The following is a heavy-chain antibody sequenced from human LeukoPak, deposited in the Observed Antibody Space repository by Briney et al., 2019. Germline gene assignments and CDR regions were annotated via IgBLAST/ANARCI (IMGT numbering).Heavy chain of an antibody. V-gene: IGHV4-39*07. CDR2: IYYSGST. D-gene: IGHD2-2*02. CDR3: ATYTALPNSKQGRNAFDY. Sequence: PSETLSLTCAVSGGSICSSSYYWGWIRQPPGKGLEWIGSIYYSGSTYYNPSLKSRVTISVDTSKNQFSLKLSSVTAADTAVYYCATYTALPNSKQGRNAFDYWGQGTLVTVSS. CDR1: GGSICSSSYY. J-gene: IGHJ4*02.